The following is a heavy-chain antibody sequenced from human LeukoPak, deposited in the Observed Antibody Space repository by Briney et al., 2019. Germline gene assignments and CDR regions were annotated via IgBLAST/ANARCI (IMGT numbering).Heavy chain of an antibody. J-gene: IGHJ6*03. D-gene: IGHD6-13*01. CDR2: INHSGST. CDR1: GGSFSGYY. CDR3: ARGRYSSNYYYYYYMDV. V-gene: IGHV4-34*01. Sequence: PSETLSLTCAVYGGSFSGYYWSWIRQPPGKGLEWIGEINHSGSTNYNPSLKSRVTISVDTSKNQFSLKLSSVTAADTDVYYCARGRYSSNYYYYYYMDVWGKGTTVTVSS.